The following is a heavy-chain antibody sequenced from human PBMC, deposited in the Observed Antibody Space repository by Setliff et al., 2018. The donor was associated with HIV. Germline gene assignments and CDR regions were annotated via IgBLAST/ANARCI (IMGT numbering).Heavy chain of an antibody. V-gene: IGHV1-69*10. CDR1: GGSFTSYA. CDR3: GRDADPHCSYAGCYGRCAFDT. D-gene: IGHD2-15*01. Sequence: SVKVSCEASGGSFTSYAIRWVRQAPGQGLEWMGGIIPLLPIAQYAQKFQGRVTIPADKSTSRAYMELRRLRSEYTPVYYCGRDADPHCSYAGCYGRCAFDTWGQGTLVPVSS. J-gene: IGHJ3*02. CDR2: IIPLLPIA.